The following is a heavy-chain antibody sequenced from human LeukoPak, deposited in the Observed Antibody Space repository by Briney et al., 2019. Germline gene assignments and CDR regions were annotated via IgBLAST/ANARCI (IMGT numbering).Heavy chain of an antibody. Sequence: GASVKVSCKASGYTFTGYYMHWVRQAPGQGLEWMGWINPNSGGTNYAQKFQGRVTMTRDTSISTAYMELSRLRSDDTAVYYCARDSRGLSDIVVVPAEYYFDYWGQGTLVTVSS. CDR1: GYTFTGYY. CDR2: INPNSGGT. D-gene: IGHD2-2*01. V-gene: IGHV1-2*02. CDR3: ARDSRGLSDIVVVPAEYYFDY. J-gene: IGHJ4*02.